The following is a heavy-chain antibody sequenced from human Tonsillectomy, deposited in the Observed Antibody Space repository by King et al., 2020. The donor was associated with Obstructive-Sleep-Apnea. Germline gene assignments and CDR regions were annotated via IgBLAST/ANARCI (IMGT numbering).Heavy chain of an antibody. Sequence: QLQESGPGLVKPSETLSLTCTVSGDSISSTSYYWGWIRQPPGKGLEWIGTIYYSGSTYYNPSLKSRVTISVDTSKKQFSLKLSSLTAADTAVYYCAKEGGDYGDYFDYWGQGTLVTVSS. V-gene: IGHV4-39*07. J-gene: IGHJ4*02. CDR2: IYYSGST. CDR1: GDSISSTSYY. CDR3: AKEGGDYGDYFDY. D-gene: IGHD4-17*01.